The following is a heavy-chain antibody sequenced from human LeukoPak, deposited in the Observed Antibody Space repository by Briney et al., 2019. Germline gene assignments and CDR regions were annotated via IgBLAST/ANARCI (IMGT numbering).Heavy chain of an antibody. J-gene: IGHJ4*02. D-gene: IGHD3-3*01. CDR3: ARGPEITIFGVVILSPFDY. CDR1: GGSISSYY. Sequence: SETLSLTCTVSGGSISSYYWSWIRQPPGKGLEWIGYIYYGGSTNYNPSLKSRVTISVDTSKNQFSLKLSSVTAADTAVYYCARGPEITIFGVVILSPFDYWGQGTLVTVSS. V-gene: IGHV4-59*08. CDR2: IYYGGST.